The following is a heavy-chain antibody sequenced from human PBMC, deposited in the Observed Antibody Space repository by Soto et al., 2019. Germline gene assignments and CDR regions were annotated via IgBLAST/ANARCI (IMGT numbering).Heavy chain of an antibody. V-gene: IGHV4-30-4*01. J-gene: IGHJ5*02. CDR2: IYYSGST. CDR1: GGSISSGDYY. Sequence: QVQLQESGPGLVKPSQTLSLTCTVSGGSISSGDYYWSWIRQPPGKGLEWIGYIYYSGSTYYNPSLKSRVTISVDTSKNQFSLKLSSVTAADTAVYYCARGRVSARVVFWFYPWGQRTLVTVSS. CDR3: ARGRVSARVVFWFYP. D-gene: IGHD2-15*01.